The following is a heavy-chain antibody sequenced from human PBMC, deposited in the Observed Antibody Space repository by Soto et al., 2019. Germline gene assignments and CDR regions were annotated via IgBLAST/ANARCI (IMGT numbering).Heavy chain of an antibody. Sequence: EVQLVESGGGLVQPGGSLRLSCAASGFTFSNDWMHWVRQAPGKGLVWVSRINSDGTTTNYADSVKGRFTISRDNAKNTLYLQMSRLRAEDTAIYYCSVARTSWRNWFDPWGQGTLVTVSS. CDR3: SVARTSWRNWFDP. D-gene: IGHD6-6*01. V-gene: IGHV3-74*01. CDR1: GFTFSNDW. J-gene: IGHJ5*02. CDR2: INSDGTTT.